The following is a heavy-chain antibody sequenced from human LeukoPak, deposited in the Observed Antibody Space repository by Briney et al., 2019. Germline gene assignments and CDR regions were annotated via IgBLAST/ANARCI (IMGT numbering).Heavy chain of an antibody. V-gene: IGHV5-51*01. J-gene: IGHJ4*02. CDR3: ARQRNSYGFFIDY. D-gene: IGHD5-18*01. Sequence: GESLKISCKVSGYSFTSYWIGWVRQMPGKGLEWMGIIYPGDSDARYSPSFQGQVTISADKSISTAYLQWSSLKASDTAMYYCARQRNSYGFFIDYWGQGTLVTVSS. CDR2: IYPGDSDA. CDR1: GYSFTSYW.